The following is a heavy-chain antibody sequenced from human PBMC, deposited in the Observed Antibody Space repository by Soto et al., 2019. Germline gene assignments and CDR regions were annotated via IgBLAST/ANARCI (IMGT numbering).Heavy chain of an antibody. CDR2: INAGNGNT. CDR1: GYTFTSYA. J-gene: IGHJ4*02. CDR3: AREALRYFDWLLFGIDY. V-gene: IGHV1-3*01. D-gene: IGHD3-9*01. Sequence: ASVKVSCKASGYTFTSYAMHWERQAPGQRLEWMGWINAGNGNTKYSQKFQGRVTITRDTSASTAYMELSSLRSEDTAVYYCAREALRYFDWLLFGIDYWGQGTLVTGSS.